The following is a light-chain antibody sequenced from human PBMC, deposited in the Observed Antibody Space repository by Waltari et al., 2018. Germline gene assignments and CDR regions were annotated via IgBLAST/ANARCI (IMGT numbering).Light chain of an antibody. Sequence: QSALTQSASVSGSPGQPITFSCTRPSLVDGGSNYVSWYQQHPGKAPKLWIYDVSDRPSGISNRFSGSKSDNTASLTISGLQAEDEADYYCSSYMSSYQVFGGGTKLTVL. CDR2: DVS. CDR3: SSYMSSYQV. CDR1: SLVDGGSNY. J-gene: IGLJ3*02. V-gene: IGLV2-14*03.